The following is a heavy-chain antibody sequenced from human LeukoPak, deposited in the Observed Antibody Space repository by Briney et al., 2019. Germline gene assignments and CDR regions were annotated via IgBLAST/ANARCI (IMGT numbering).Heavy chain of an antibody. CDR1: GYTLTELS. J-gene: IGHJ4*02. D-gene: IGHD6-13*01. V-gene: IGHV1-24*01. Sequence: ASVMVSSKLSGYTLTELSMHCVRQAPGKGLGWMGGFDPEDGETIYAQKFQGRVTMTEDTSTDTAYMELSSLRSEDTAVYYCATLPRVFSSSWYFDYWGQGTLVTVSS. CDR3: ATLPRVFSSSWYFDY. CDR2: FDPEDGET.